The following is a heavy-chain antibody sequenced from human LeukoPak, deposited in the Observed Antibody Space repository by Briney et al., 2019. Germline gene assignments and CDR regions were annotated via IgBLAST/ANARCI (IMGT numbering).Heavy chain of an antibody. CDR1: GYTFTGYY. Sequence: GASVKVSCKASGYTFTGYYMHWVRQAPGQGLEWMGWINPNSGGTNYAQKFQGRVTMTRDTSISTAYMELSRLRSDDTAVYYCAREGFDYGSGSYHRTTGSDPWGQGTLVTVSS. J-gene: IGHJ5*02. V-gene: IGHV1-2*02. D-gene: IGHD3-10*01. CDR2: INPNSGGT. CDR3: AREGFDYGSGSYHRTTGSDP.